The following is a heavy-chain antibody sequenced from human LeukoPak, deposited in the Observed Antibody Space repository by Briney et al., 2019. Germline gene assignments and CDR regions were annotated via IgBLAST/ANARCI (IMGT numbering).Heavy chain of an antibody. CDR2: IRFNGTTK. J-gene: IGHJ4*02. D-gene: IGHD1-1*01. CDR3: AVTTRGY. V-gene: IGHV3-30*02. Sequence: PGGSLRLSCAASGYTFTQFGMHWVHQAPGKGLEWVAFIRFNGTTKVYGDSVEGRFTISRDNSRNTLFLQMNRLTVEDTAIYYCAVTTRGYWGQGTLVTVSS. CDR1: GYTFTQFG.